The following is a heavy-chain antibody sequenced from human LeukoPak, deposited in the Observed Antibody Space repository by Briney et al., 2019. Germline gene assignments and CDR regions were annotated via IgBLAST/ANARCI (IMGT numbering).Heavy chain of an antibody. CDR3: ARGVTARGFYYYMDI. Sequence: ASVKVSCKASGYTFTGCYIQWVRQAPGQGLEWMGWINPHSGGTNYAQEFQGRVTMTRDTSISTAYMELSSLRPDDTAVYSCARGVTARGFYYYMDIWGNGTTVTISS. CDR2: INPHSGGT. D-gene: IGHD2-21*02. CDR1: GYTFTGCY. J-gene: IGHJ6*03. V-gene: IGHV1-2*02.